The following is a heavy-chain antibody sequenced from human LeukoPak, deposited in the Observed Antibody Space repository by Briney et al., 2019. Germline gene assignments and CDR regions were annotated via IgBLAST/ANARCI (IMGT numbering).Heavy chain of an antibody. CDR2: ISSSSSTI. CDR1: GFTFSTYN. V-gene: IGHV3-48*02. J-gene: IGHJ4*02. D-gene: IGHD2-8*01. Sequence: GGSLRLSCAASGFTFSTYNINWVRQAPGKGLEWVSYISSSSSTIYYADSVKGRFTISRDNAKNSLYLQMNSVRDEDTAVYYCARGHSSHGRTFDYWGQGTLVTVSS. CDR3: ARGHSSHGRTFDY.